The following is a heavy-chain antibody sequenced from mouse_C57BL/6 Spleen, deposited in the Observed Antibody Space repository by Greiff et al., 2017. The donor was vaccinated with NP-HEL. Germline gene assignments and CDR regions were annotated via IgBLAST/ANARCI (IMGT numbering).Heavy chain of an antibody. CDR3: ARARGNYGVYCDY. Sequence: EVMLVESEGGLVQPGSSMKLSCTASGFTFSDYYMAWVRQVPEKGLEWVANINYDGSSTYYLDSLKSRFIISRDNAKNILYLQMSSLKSEDTATYYCARARGNYGVYCDYWGQGTTLTVSS. D-gene: IGHD2-1*01. V-gene: IGHV5-16*01. CDR2: INYDGSST. J-gene: IGHJ2*01. CDR1: GFTFSDYY.